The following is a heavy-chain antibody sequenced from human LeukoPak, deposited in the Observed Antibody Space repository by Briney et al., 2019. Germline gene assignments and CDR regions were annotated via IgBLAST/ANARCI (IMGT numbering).Heavy chain of an antibody. D-gene: IGHD6-13*01. CDR3: ARDDSSSWRFDP. V-gene: IGHV3-21*01. CDR1: GFTFSSYS. Sequence: PGGSLRLSCAASGFTFSSYSMNWVRQAPGKGLEWVSSISSSSSYIYYADSVKGRFTTSRDNAKNSLYLQMNSLRAEDTAVYYCARDDSSSWRFDPWGQGTLVTVSS. J-gene: IGHJ5*02. CDR2: ISSSSSYI.